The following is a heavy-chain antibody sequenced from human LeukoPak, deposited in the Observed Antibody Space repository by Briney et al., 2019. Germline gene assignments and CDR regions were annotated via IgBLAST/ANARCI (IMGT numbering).Heavy chain of an antibody. CDR3: AKDIARYYYYYGMDV. J-gene: IGHJ6*02. V-gene: IGHV3-9*01. Sequence: GRSLRLSCAASGFTFDDYAMQWVRQAPGKGLEWVSGISWNSGSIGYADSVKGRFTISRDNAKNSLYLQMNSLRAEDTALYYCAKDIARYYYYYGMDVWGQGTTVTVSS. CDR2: ISWNSGSI. CDR1: GFTFDDYA.